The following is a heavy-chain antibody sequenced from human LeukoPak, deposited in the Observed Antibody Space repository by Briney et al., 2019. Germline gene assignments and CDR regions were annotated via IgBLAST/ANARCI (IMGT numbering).Heavy chain of an antibody. V-gene: IGHV3-53*01. Sequence: PGGSQRLSCAASGFTVSSNYMSWVRQAPGKGLEWVSLIYSGGSTYYADSVKGRFTISRDNSKNTLYLQMNSLRAEDTAVYYCARYENNNGVDTWGQGTLVTVSS. D-gene: IGHD2-8*01. CDR3: ARYENNNGVDT. CDR1: GFTVSSNY. J-gene: IGHJ5*02. CDR2: IYSGGST.